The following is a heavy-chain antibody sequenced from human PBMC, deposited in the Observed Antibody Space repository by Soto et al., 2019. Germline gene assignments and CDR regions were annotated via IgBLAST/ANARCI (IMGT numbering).Heavy chain of an antibody. V-gene: IGHV1-18*01. D-gene: IGHD3-22*01. CDR1: GYTFTNYC. Sequence: ASVKVSCKASGYTFTNYCISWVRQAPGQGLEWMGWISAYNGNTNYARRLQGRVTMTTDTSTSTAYMELRSLRSDDTAVYYCARDYHDTRGRAFDIWGQGTRVTVSS. CDR2: ISAYNGNT. CDR3: ARDYHDTRGRAFDI. J-gene: IGHJ3*02.